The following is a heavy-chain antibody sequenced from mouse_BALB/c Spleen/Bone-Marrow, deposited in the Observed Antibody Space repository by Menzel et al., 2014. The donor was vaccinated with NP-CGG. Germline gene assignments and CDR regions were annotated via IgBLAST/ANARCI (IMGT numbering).Heavy chain of an antibody. V-gene: IGHV14-3*02. Sequence: VQLKHSGAELVKPGASVKLSCTASGFNIKDTYMHWVKQRPEQGLEWIGRIDPANGNTKYDPKFQGKATITADTSSNTAYLQLSSLTSEDTAVYYCARSRDYVSSYYAMDYWGQGTSVTVSS. J-gene: IGHJ4*01. CDR2: IDPANGNT. D-gene: IGHD1-1*01. CDR3: ARSRDYVSSYYAMDY. CDR1: GFNIKDTY.